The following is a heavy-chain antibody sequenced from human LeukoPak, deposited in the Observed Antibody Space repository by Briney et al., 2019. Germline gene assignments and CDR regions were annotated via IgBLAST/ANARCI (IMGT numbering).Heavy chain of an antibody. CDR3: ARYTEGNIVVVPAAGYFDY. V-gene: IGHV1-18*01. J-gene: IGHJ4*02. CDR2: ISAYNGNT. D-gene: IGHD2-2*01. CDR1: GYTFTSYG. Sequence: ASVKVSCKASGYTFTSYGISWVRQAPGQGLEWMGGISAYNGNTNYAQKLQGRVTMTTDTSTSTAYMELRSLRSDDTAVYYCARYTEGNIVVVPAAGYFDYWGQGTLVTVSS.